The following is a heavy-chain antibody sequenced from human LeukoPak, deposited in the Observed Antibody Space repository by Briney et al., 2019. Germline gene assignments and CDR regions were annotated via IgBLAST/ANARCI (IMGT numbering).Heavy chain of an antibody. D-gene: IGHD3-10*02. V-gene: IGHV3-48*03. CDR1: GFLFSSFE. J-gene: IGHJ6*04. CDR3: AELGITMIGGV. CDR2: ISSSGITI. Sequence: GGSLRLSCTASGFLFSSFEVNWVRQAPGKGLEWVSYISSSGITIYYADSVKGRFTISRDNAKNSLYLQMNSLRAEDTAVYYCAELGITMIGGVWGKGTTVTISS.